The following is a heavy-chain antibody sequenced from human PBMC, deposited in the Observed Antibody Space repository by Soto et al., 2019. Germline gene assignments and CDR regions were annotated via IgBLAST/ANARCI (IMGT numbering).Heavy chain of an antibody. CDR3: VRPFYSSGWYDY. CDR1: GDGFTSYW. V-gene: IGHV5-51*01. CDR2: IYPGDSDT. D-gene: IGHD6-19*01. J-gene: IGHJ4*02. Sequence: GESLKISCQGSGDGFTSYWIGWVRQTPGKGLEWMGMIYPGDSDTRYSPSFQGQVTISADKSISAAFLQWSSLKASDTAMYYCVRPFYSSGWYDYWGQGTRGTVSS.